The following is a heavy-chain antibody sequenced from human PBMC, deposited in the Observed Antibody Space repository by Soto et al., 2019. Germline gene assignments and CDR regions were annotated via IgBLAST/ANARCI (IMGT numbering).Heavy chain of an antibody. CDR3: ARDRQWLDMGY. CDR2: ISSSSSYI. CDR1: GFTFSSYS. J-gene: IGHJ4*02. V-gene: IGHV3-21*01. Sequence: GGSLRLSCAASGFTFSSYSMNWVRQAPGKGLEWVSSISSSSSYIYYADSVKGRFTISRDNAKNSLYLQMNSLRAGDTAVYYCARDRQWLDMGYWGQGTLVTVSS. D-gene: IGHD6-19*01.